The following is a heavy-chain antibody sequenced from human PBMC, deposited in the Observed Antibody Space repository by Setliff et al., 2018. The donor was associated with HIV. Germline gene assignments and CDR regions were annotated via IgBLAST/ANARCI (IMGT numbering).Heavy chain of an antibody. Sequence: SETLSLTCAVYGGSFSDDYWSWIRQPPGRGMEWIGEIDHSGRSNYNPSLKSRVTISVDTSKNQFSLKLSSVTAADTAVYYCARTEDYSYGDAPFDYWGHGTLVTVSS. J-gene: IGHJ4*01. CDR2: IDHSGRS. CDR1: GGSFSDDY. V-gene: IGHV4-34*01. CDR3: ARTEDYSYGDAPFDY. D-gene: IGHD5-18*01.